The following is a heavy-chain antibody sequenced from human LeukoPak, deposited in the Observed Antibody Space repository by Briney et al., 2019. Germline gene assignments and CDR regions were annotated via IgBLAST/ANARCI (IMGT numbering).Heavy chain of an antibody. V-gene: IGHV3-23*01. CDR1: GFSFSSYA. CDR3: AKLVLFSGTTGDLNY. J-gene: IGHJ4*02. Sequence: GGSLRLSCAASGFSFSSYAMSWVRQAPGKGLEWVSTITASGGSTYYTDSVKVRFTISRDNSKNTLYLQINSLRAEDTALYYCAKLVLFSGTTGDLNYWGQGTLVTVSS. D-gene: IGHD1-1*01. CDR2: ITASGGST.